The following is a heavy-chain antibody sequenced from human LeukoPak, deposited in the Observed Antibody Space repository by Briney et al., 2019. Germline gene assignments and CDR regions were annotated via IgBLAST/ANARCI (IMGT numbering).Heavy chain of an antibody. CDR1: EFTFSNYW. J-gene: IGHJ4*02. CDR2: TNQDGSKN. Sequence: TGGSLRLSCAASEFTFSNYWMSWVRQAPGKGLERVAHTNQDGSKNYYVDSVRGRFTISRHNAKNSLYLQMNSLRAEDTAVYYCATPVAGYPDDYFDYWGQGTLVTVSS. CDR3: ATPVAGYPDDYFDY. D-gene: IGHD6-19*01. V-gene: IGHV3-7*01.